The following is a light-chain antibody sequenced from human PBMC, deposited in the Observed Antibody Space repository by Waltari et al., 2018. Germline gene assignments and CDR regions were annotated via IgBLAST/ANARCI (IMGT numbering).Light chain of an antibody. J-gene: IGKJ5*01. V-gene: IGKV1-5*03. CDR2: KAS. CDR1: QSISSW. Sequence: DIQMTQSPSTLSASVGDRVTITCRASQSISSWLAWYQQKPGKAPKLLIYKASSLESGVPSRFSGSGSGTEFTLTISILQPDDFATYYCQQYNSFPITFGQGTRLEIK. CDR3: QQYNSFPIT.